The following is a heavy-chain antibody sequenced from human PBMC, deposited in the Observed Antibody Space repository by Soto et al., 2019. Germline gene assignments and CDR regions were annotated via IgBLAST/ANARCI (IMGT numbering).Heavy chain of an antibody. V-gene: IGHV3-7*01. D-gene: IGHD6-6*01. Sequence: GGSLRLSCAASGFTLSTYWMSWVRQAPGKGLEWLANIKQDENQKNYVDSVKGRFTISGDSAKNSVFLIMDSLRVEDTAVYHCAAYNTSRHAALELWGQGTMVTVSS. CDR3: AAYNTSRHAALEL. J-gene: IGHJ3*01. CDR1: GFTLSTYW. CDR2: IKQDENQK.